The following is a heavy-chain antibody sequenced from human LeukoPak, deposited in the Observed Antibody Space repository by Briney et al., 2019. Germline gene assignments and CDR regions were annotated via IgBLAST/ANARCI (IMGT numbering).Heavy chain of an antibody. CDR1: GFAFSSYS. J-gene: IGHJ6*03. D-gene: IGHD2-2*01. CDR3: ARAGCSSTSCYYDYYYMDV. CDR2: ISSSSSYI. V-gene: IGHV3-21*01. Sequence: TGGSLRPSCAASGFAFSSYSMNWVRQAPGKGLEWVSSISSSSSYIYYADSVKGRFTISRDNAKNSLYLQMNSLRAEDTAVYYCARAGCSSTSCYYDYYYMDVWGKGTTVTVSS.